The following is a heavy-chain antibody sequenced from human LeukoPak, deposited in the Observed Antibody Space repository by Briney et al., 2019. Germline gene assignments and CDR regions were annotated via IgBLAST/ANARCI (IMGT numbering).Heavy chain of an antibody. D-gene: IGHD3-9*01. CDR1: GGSISSYY. CDR3: ARARVRYFDWSFDP. Sequence: SETPSLTCTVSGGSISSYYWSWIRQPAGKGLEWIGRIYTSGSTNYNPSLKSRVTMSVDTSKNQFSLKLSSVTAADTAVYYCARARVRYFDWSFDPWGQGTLVTVSS. V-gene: IGHV4-4*07. CDR2: IYTSGST. J-gene: IGHJ5*02.